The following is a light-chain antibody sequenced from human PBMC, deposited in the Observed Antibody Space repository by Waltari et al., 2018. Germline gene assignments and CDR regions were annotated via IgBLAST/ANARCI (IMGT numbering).Light chain of an antibody. CDR2: KAS. Sequence: DIQMTQSPSLLSASIGDRVPITCRASQNISRWLAWYQQKPGKAPKLLIYKASSLEGGVPSRFSGSGSGTEFILTISSLQPDDVASYYCQQYNNYRTFGQGTKVEIK. V-gene: IGKV1-5*03. CDR3: QQYNNYRT. CDR1: QNISRW. J-gene: IGKJ1*01.